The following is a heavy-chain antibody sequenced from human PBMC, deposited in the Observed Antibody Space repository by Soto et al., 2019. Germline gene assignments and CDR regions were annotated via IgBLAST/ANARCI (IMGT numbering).Heavy chain of an antibody. Sequence: ASVKVSCKASGGTFSSYAISWVRQAPGQGLEWMGGIIPIFGTANYAQKFQGRVTITADESTSTAYMELSSLRSEDTAVYYCARDLDRRERWLLYGMDVWGQGTTVTVSS. CDR3: ARDLDRRERWLLYGMDV. J-gene: IGHJ6*02. V-gene: IGHV1-69*13. CDR1: GGTFSSYA. D-gene: IGHD3-22*01. CDR2: IIPIFGTA.